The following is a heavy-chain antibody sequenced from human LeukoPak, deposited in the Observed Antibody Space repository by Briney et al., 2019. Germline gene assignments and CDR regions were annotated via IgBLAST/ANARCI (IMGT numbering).Heavy chain of an antibody. CDR2: ISGSGGST. CDR3: ARVSSILTGYYPFDY. J-gene: IGHJ4*02. D-gene: IGHD3-9*01. Sequence: GGSLRLSCAASGLTFSSYAMSWVRQAPGKGLEWVSAISGSGGSTHYADSVKGRFTISRDNSKNTLYLQMNSLRAEDTAVYYCARVSSILTGYYPFDYWGQGTLVTVSS. CDR1: GLTFSSYA. V-gene: IGHV3-23*01.